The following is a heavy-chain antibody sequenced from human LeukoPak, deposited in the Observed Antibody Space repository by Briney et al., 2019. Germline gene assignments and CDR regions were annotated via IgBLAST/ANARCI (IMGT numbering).Heavy chain of an antibody. Sequence: PGRSQRLSCAASGFTCSSYGMHWVRQAPGKGLEWVAVISYDGSNKYYADSVKGRFTISRDNSKNTLYLQMNSLRAEDTAVYYCAKMARGSSSWYWDYWGQGTLVTVSS. CDR1: GFTCSSYG. V-gene: IGHV3-30*18. CDR2: ISYDGSNK. CDR3: AKMARGSSSWYWDY. J-gene: IGHJ4*02. D-gene: IGHD6-13*01.